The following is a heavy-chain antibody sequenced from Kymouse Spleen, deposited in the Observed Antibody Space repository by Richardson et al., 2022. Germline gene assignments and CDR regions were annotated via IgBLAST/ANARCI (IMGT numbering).Heavy chain of an antibody. V-gene: IGHV4-59*01. J-gene: IGHJ4*02. Sequence: QVQLQESGPGLVKPSETLSLTCTVSGGSISSYYWSWIRQPPGKGLEWIGYIYYSGSTNYNPSLKSRVTISVDTSKNQFSLKLSSVTAADTAVYYCARGITGTTGFDYWGQGTLVTVSS. CDR1: GGSISSYY. D-gene: IGHD1-7*01. CDR2: IYYSGST. CDR3: ARGITGTTGFDY.